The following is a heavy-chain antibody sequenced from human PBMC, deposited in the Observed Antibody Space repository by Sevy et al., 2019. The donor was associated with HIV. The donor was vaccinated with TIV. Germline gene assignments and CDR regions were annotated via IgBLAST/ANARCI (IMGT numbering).Heavy chain of an antibody. V-gene: IGHV5-51*01. CDR1: GYKFTDYW. Sequence: GESLKISCKASGYKFTDYWIGWVRQMPGKGLEWMGIIYPGDSDTTYSPSFQGQVTISVDKSFSTAYVQWSSLKASDTAIFYCARGARGTLPSYYYYPLDVWGQGTTVTVSS. CDR2: IYPGDSDT. J-gene: IGHJ6*02. CDR3: ARGARGTLPSYYYYPLDV.